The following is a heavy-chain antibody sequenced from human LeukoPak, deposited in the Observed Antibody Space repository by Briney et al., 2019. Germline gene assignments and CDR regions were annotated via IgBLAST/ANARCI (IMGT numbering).Heavy chain of an antibody. J-gene: IGHJ3*02. CDR2: IYYSGST. V-gene: IGHV4-39*07. CDR1: GGSISSYY. D-gene: IGHD3-10*01. Sequence: SETLSLTCTVSGGSISSYYWGWIRQPPGKGLEWIGSIYYSGSTYYNPSLKSRVTISVDRSKNQFSLKLSSVTAADTAVYYCARDNGGAFDIWGQGTMVTVSS. CDR3: ARDNGGAFDI.